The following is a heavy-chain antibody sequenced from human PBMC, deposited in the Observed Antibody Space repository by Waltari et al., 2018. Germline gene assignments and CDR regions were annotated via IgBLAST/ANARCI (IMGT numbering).Heavy chain of an antibody. V-gene: IGHV4-38-2*01. D-gene: IGHD4-17*01. CDR2: IYHSGST. Sequence: QVQLQESGPGLVKPSETLSLTCAVSGYSISSGYYWGWIRQPPGKGLEGIGSIYHSGSTYYNPSLKSRVTISVDTSKNQFSLKLSSVTAADTAVYYCASLSTVTTEDYWGQGTLVTVSS. J-gene: IGHJ4*02. CDR3: ASLSTVTTEDY. CDR1: GYSISSGYY.